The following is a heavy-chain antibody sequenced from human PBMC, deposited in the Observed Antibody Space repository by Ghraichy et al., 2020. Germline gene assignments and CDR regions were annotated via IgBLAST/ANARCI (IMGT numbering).Heavy chain of an antibody. CDR2: IKQDGSEK. CDR1: GFTFSSYW. D-gene: IGHD3-10*01. Sequence: GESLNISCAASGFTFSSYWMNWVRQAPGKGLEWVANIKQDGSEKYYADSVKGRFTISRDNAKNSLYLQMNSLRAEDTAVYYCATATMARGAYDYWGQGTLVTVSS. J-gene: IGHJ4*02. V-gene: IGHV3-7*03. CDR3: ATATMARGAYDY.